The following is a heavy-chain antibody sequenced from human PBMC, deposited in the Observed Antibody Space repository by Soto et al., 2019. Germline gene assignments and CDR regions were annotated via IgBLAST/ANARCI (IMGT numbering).Heavy chain of an antibody. CDR2: IIPIRGIA. CDR3: ARVGYYDSREDALDI. J-gene: IGHJ3*02. V-gene: IGHV1-69*02. CDR1: GGTFSSYT. D-gene: IGHD3-22*01. Sequence: SVKVSCKASGGTFSSYTISWARQAPGQGLEWMGRIIPIRGIANYAQKFQGRVTITRDTSTSTAYMELSSLRSEDTAVYYCARVGYYDSREDALDIWGQGTMVTVSS.